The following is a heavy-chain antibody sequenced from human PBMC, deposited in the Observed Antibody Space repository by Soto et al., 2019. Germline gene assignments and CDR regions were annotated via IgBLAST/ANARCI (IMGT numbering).Heavy chain of an antibody. CDR3: ARDLGGGYYDFWSGYSNYYGMDV. CDR2: INPTGGST. CDR1: GYTFTSYF. D-gene: IGHD3-3*01. V-gene: IGHV1-46*01. J-gene: IGHJ6*02. Sequence: GASVKVSCKASGYTFTSYFMHWVRQAPGQGLECMGIINPTGGSTSYAQRFQGRVTMTRDTSTSTVYMELSSLRSEETAVYYCARDLGGGYYDFWSGYSNYYGMDVWGQGTTVTVSS.